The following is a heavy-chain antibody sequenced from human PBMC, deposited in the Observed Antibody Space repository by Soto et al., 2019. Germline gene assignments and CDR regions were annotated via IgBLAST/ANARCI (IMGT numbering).Heavy chain of an antibody. CDR2: IYYSGST. CDR3: ARAYGGYADY. V-gene: IGHV4-59*01. Sequence: SETLSLTCTVAGGSISSYYWSWIRQPPGKGLEWIGHIYYSGSTNYNPSLKSRVTISVDTSKNQFSLKLSSVTAADTAVYYCARAYGGYADYWGQGALVTVS. D-gene: IGHD5-12*01. J-gene: IGHJ4*02. CDR1: GGSISSYY.